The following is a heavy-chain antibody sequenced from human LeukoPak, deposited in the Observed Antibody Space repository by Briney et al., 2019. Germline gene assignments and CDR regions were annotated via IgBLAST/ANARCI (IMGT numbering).Heavy chain of an antibody. CDR2: ISGSGGST. CDR1: GFTFNNYA. J-gene: IGHJ4*02. Sequence: GGSLRLSCAASGFTFNNYAMYWARQAPGKGLEWVSTISGSGGSTYYVDSVKGRFTISRDNSKNTLYLQMNNLRGEDTAVYYCAGGNSTWYYFDYWGQGTLVTVSS. V-gene: IGHV3-23*01. CDR3: AGGNSTWYYFDY. D-gene: IGHD2-2*01.